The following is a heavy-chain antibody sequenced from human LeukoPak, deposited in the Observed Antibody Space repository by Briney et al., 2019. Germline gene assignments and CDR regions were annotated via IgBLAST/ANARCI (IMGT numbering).Heavy chain of an antibody. V-gene: IGHV4-34*01. CDR2: INHSGST. CDR1: GGSFSGYY. D-gene: IGHD1-7*01. CDR3: ASSPSGGISNWNYGVDY. J-gene: IGHJ4*02. Sequence: SETLSLTCAVYGGSFSGYYWSWIRQPPGKGLEWIGEINHSGSTNYNPSLKSGVTISVDTSKNQFSLKLSSVTAADTAVYYCASSPSGGISNWNYGVDYWGRGTLVTVSS.